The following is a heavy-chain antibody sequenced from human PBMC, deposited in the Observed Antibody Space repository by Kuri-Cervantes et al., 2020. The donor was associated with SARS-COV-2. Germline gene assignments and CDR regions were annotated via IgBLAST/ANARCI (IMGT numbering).Heavy chain of an antibody. D-gene: IGHD6-13*01. V-gene: IGHV3-7*01. J-gene: IGHJ6*04. Sequence: GESLKISCAASGFTFSSYWMSWVRQAPGKGLEWVANIKQDGSEKYYVDSVKGRFTISRDNAKNSLYLQMNSLRAEDTAVYYCASYSERAMDAWGKGTTVTVSS. CDR2: IKQDGSEK. CDR3: ASYSERAMDA. CDR1: GFTFSSYW.